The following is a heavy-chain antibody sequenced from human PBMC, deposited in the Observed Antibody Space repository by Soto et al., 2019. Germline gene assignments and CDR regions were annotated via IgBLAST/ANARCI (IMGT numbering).Heavy chain of an antibody. CDR3: ARDREGYVFDP. J-gene: IGHJ5*02. CDR1: GGTFSSYA. CDR2: ISAYNGNT. D-gene: IGHD6-13*01. Sequence: ASVKVSCKASGGTFSSYATSWVRQAPGQGLEWMGWISAYNGNTNYAQKLQGRVTMTTDTSTSTAYMELRSLRSDDTAVYYCARDREGYVFDPWGQGTLVTVSS. V-gene: IGHV1-18*01.